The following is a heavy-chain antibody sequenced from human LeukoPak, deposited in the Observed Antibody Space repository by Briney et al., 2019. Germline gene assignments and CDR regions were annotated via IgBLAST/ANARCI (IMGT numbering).Heavy chain of an antibody. J-gene: IGHJ5*02. CDR3: ARDTGGSGSYSLYNWFDP. CDR2: IIPIFGTA. V-gene: IGHV1-69*05. Sequence: SVKVSCKASGGTFSSYAISWGRQAPGQGLEWMGRIIPIFGTANYAKKFQGRVAITTDESTSTASMALSSLRSEDTAVYYCARDTGGSGSYSLYNWFDPWGQGTLVTVSS. CDR1: GGTFSSYA. D-gene: IGHD3-10*01.